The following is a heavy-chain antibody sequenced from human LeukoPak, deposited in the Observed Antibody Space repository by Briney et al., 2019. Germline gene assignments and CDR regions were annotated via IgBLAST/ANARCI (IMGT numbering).Heavy chain of an antibody. J-gene: IGHJ6*03. CDR2: ISSSGSML. V-gene: IGHV3-11*04. Sequence: GGSLRLSCAVSGFTFSDYYMSWVRQAPGKGLEWVSYISSSGSMLHYADSVEGRFTISRDNAKNSLYLQMSSLRVEDTAVYYCARVRDYGDFRDYYYYMDVWGKGTTVTVSS. D-gene: IGHD4-17*01. CDR1: GFTFSDYY. CDR3: ARVRDYGDFRDYYYYMDV.